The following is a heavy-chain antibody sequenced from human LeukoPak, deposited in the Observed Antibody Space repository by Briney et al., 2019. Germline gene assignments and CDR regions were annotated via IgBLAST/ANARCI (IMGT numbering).Heavy chain of an antibody. CDR2: IYYTGST. Sequence: SETLSLTCTVSGGSMRTYYWSWIRQPPGKGLEWVGCIYYTGSTYYKPSLKSRLTSSADTSNNQLSLKLRSVTAADTAIYYCARVPTVTTVYWYFDLWGRGTLVTVSS. CDR1: GGSMRTYY. J-gene: IGHJ2*01. CDR3: ARVPTVTTVYWYFDL. V-gene: IGHV4-59*08. D-gene: IGHD4-17*01.